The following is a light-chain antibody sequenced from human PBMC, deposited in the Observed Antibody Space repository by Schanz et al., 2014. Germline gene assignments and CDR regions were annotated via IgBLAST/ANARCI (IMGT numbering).Light chain of an antibody. CDR2: GAS. CDR3: QQRITWPLT. Sequence: EIVLTQSPDTLSLSPGERATLSCRASQSVDKSLAWYQQKPGQAPRLLIYGASKRATGIPDRFSGSGSGTDFTLTISRLEPEDFAVYYCQQRITWPLTFGGGTKVEIK. CDR1: QSVDKS. V-gene: IGKV3-11*01. J-gene: IGKJ4*01.